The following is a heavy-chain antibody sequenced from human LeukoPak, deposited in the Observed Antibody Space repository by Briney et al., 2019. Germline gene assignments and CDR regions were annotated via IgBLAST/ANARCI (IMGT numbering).Heavy chain of an antibody. V-gene: IGHV3-23*01. CDR3: ASDCSGGSCFQH. Sequence: PGGSLRLSCAASGFTFSSYAMSWVRQAPGKGLEWVSAISGSGGSTYYADSVKGRFTISRDNSKDTLYLQMNSLRAEDTAVYYCASDCSGGSCFQHWGQGTLVTVSS. CDR1: GFTFSSYA. CDR2: ISGSGGST. D-gene: IGHD2-15*01. J-gene: IGHJ1*01.